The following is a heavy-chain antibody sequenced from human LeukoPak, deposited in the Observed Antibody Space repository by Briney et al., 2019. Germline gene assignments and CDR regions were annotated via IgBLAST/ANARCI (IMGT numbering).Heavy chain of an antibody. CDR1: GFTFSSYA. CDR3: ARGASWGYSGYDLGY. V-gene: IGHV3-30*04. D-gene: IGHD5-12*01. Sequence: GGSLRLSCAASGFTFSSYAMHWVRQAPGKGLEWVAVISYDGSNKYYADSVKGRFTISRDNSKNTLYLQMNSLRAEDTAVYYCARGASWGYSGYDLGYWGQGTLVTVSS. J-gene: IGHJ4*02. CDR2: ISYDGSNK.